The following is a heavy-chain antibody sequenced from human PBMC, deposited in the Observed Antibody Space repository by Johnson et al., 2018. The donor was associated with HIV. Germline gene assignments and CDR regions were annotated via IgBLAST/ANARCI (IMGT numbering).Heavy chain of an antibody. CDR2: ISYDGSNK. D-gene: IGHD1-26*01. Sequence: QVQLVESGGGVVQPGRSLRLSCAASGFTFSSYAMHWVRQAPGKGLEWVAVISYDGSNKYYADSVKGRFTISRDNSKNTLYLQMNSLRAEETAVYYCAREAREWELLYAFDIWGQGTMVTVSS. J-gene: IGHJ3*02. CDR3: AREAREWELLYAFDI. V-gene: IGHV3-30*04. CDR1: GFTFSSYA.